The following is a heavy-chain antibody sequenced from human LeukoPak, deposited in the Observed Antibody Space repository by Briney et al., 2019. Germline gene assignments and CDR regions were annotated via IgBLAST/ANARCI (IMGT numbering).Heavy chain of an antibody. J-gene: IGHJ4*02. CDR1: GFTFSSYW. CDR2: IKQDGSEK. CDR3: ARDARHGSGGY. Sequence: GGSLRLSCAASGFTFSSYWMSWVRQAPGRGRGWGANIKQDGSEKYYVDSVKGRFTISRDNAKNSLYLQMNSLRAEDTAVYYCARDARHGSGGYWGQGTLVTVSS. D-gene: IGHD1-26*01. V-gene: IGHV3-7*01.